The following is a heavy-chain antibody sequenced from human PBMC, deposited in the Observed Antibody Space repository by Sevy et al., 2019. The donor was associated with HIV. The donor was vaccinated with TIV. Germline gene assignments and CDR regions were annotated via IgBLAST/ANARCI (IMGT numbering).Heavy chain of an antibody. J-gene: IGHJ4*02. CDR1: GFIFSNYN. CDR3: VREGLGGFSYSLDC. Sequence: GGSLRLSCAASGFIFSNYNMHWVRQAPGKGLQWVSCISSSSNDIYYADSLKGRFTISRDNAKNSLFLQMNSLSAEDTGVYYCVREGLGGFSYSLDCWGQGTLVTVSS. D-gene: IGHD3-16*01. CDR2: ISSSSNDI. V-gene: IGHV3-21*01.